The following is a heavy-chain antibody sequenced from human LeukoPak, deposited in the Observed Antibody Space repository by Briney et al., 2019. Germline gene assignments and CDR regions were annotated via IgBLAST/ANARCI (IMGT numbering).Heavy chain of an antibody. CDR1: GFTFTKYW. CDR2: IKQDGSQK. Sequence: PGGSLRLSCAASGFTFTKYWMSWVRQAPGKGLEWVANIKQDGSQKYYVDSVRGRFTISRDNAKNTLYLQMTSLRADDTAVYYCATVNWYGFHNWGQGTLVTVSS. J-gene: IGHJ4*02. V-gene: IGHV3-7*02. D-gene: IGHD3-10*01. CDR3: ATVNWYGFHN.